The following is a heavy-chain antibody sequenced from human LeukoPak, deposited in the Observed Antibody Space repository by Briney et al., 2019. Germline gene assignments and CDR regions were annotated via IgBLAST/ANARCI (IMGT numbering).Heavy chain of an antibody. CDR2: MNQRGNEK. CDR3: ARGTYYYEF. J-gene: IGHJ4*02. Sequence: GGSLRLSCAASKFTFSSYWMSWVRQAPGKGLEWVAYMNQRGNEKNYLDSVKGRFTISRDNAKNSLYIQMTSLRAEDTDVSYCARGTYYYEFWGQGHLVTVSS. D-gene: IGHD3-16*01. CDR1: KFTFSSYW. V-gene: IGHV3-7*04.